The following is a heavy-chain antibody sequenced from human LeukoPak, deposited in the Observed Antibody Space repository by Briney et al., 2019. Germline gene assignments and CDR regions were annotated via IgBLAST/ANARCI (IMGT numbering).Heavy chain of an antibody. J-gene: IGHJ4*02. CDR3: ARGRYYDILTGYGSTSPFDY. D-gene: IGHD3-9*01. Sequence: ASVKVSCKASGYTFTGYYMHWVRQAPGQGLEWMGWINPNSGGTNYAQKFQGRVTMTRDTSISTAYMELSGLRSDDTAVYYCARGRYYDILTGYGSTSPFDYWGQGTLVTVSS. CDR2: INPNSGGT. CDR1: GYTFTGYY. V-gene: IGHV1-2*02.